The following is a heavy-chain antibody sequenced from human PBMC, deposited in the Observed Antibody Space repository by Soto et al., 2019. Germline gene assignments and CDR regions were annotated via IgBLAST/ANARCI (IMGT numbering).Heavy chain of an antibody. D-gene: IGHD5-18*01. CDR1: GFTFSSYD. CDR3: ARARIQLDDAFDI. CDR2: IGTAGDT. Sequence: GGSLRLSCAASGFTFSSYDMHWVRQATGKGLEWVSAIGTAGDTYYPGSVKGRFTISRENAKNSLYLQMNSLRAGDTAVYYCARARIQLDDAFDIWGQGTMVTVSS. V-gene: IGHV3-13*01. J-gene: IGHJ3*02.